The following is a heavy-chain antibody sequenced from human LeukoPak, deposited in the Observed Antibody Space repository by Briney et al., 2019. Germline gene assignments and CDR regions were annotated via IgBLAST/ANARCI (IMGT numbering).Heavy chain of an antibody. CDR1: GGTFSSYA. Sequence: GSSVKVSCKASGGTFSSYAISWVRQAPGQGLEWMGRIIPILGIANYAQKFQGRVTITADKSTSTAYMELSSLRSEDTAVYYCARDQYSSGWSTKFDYWGQGTLVTVSS. V-gene: IGHV1-69*04. CDR3: ARDQYSSGWSTKFDY. D-gene: IGHD6-19*01. CDR2: IIPILGIA. J-gene: IGHJ4*02.